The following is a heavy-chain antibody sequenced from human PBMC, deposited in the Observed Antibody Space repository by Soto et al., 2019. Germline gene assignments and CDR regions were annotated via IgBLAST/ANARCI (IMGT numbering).Heavy chain of an antibody. CDR3: ARGKAARPTPYYFDY. D-gene: IGHD6-6*01. CDR2: IYHSGST. J-gene: IGHJ4*02. Sequence: SETLSLTCAVSGGSISSSNWWSWVRQPPGKGLEWIGEIYHSGSTNYNPSLKSRVTISVDKSKNQFSLKLSSVTAADTAVYYCARGKAARPTPYYFDYWGQGTLVTVSS. CDR1: GGSISSSNW. V-gene: IGHV4-4*02.